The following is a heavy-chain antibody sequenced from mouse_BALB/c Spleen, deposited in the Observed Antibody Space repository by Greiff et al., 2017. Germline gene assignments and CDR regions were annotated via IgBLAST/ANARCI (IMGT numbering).Heavy chain of an antibody. CDR2: ISSGSSTI. J-gene: IGHJ2*01. CDR1: GFTFSSFG. Sequence: EVKLVESGGGLVQPGGSRKLSCAASGFTFSSFGMHWVRQAPEKGLEWVAYISSGSSTIYYADTVKGRFTISRDNPKNTLFLQMTSLRSEDTAMYYCARGDGYYVSLDYWGQGTTLTVSS. CDR3: ARGDGYYVSLDY. V-gene: IGHV5-17*02. D-gene: IGHD2-3*01.